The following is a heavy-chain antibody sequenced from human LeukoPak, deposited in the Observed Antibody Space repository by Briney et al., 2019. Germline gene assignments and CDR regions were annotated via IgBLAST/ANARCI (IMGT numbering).Heavy chain of an antibody. CDR3: ARDAVDTANAV. CDR2: INSDGSST. CDR1: GFTFSSSW. D-gene: IGHD5-18*01. Sequence: GGSLRLSCAASGFTFSSSWMHWVRQAPEKGLVWVSRINSDGSSTSYADSVKGRFTISRDNAKNTLYLQMNSLRAEDTAVYYCARDAVDTANAVWGQGTTVTVSS. J-gene: IGHJ6*02. V-gene: IGHV3-74*01.